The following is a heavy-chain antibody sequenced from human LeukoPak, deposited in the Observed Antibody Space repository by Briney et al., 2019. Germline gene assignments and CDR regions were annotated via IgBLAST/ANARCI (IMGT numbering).Heavy chain of an antibody. Sequence: PGRSLRLSCAASGFTFDDSAMHWVRQVPGKGLEWVSGISWNSGSIGYADSVKGRFTISRDNAKNSLYLQMNSLRAEDTALYYCAKATGYYYDSSGYLDYWGQGTLVTVSS. CDR3: AKATGYYYDSSGYLDY. V-gene: IGHV3-9*01. J-gene: IGHJ4*02. CDR1: GFTFDDSA. CDR2: ISWNSGSI. D-gene: IGHD3-22*01.